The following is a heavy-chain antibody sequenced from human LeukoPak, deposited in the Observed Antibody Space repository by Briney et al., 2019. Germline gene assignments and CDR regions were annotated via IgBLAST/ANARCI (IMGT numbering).Heavy chain of an antibody. CDR3: AKDKQWLVPGNWFDP. V-gene: IGHV3-48*03. CDR2: IGSSGTTI. J-gene: IGHJ5*02. CDR1: GFPFSIYE. Sequence: PGGSLRLSCAVSGFPFSIYEMNWVRQAPGKGLEWVSNIGSSGTTIYYADSVKGRFSISRDNAKNSLYLQMNSLRVEDTAAYYCAKDKQWLVPGNWFDPWGQGTLVTVSS. D-gene: IGHD6-19*01.